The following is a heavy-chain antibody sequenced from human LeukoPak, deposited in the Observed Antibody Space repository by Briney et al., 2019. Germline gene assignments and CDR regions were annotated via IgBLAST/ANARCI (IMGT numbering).Heavy chain of an antibody. V-gene: IGHV1-69*05. D-gene: IGHD1-1*01. Sequence: ASVKVSCEASGGSFSNFAISWVRQAPGQGFEWLGGIFGTVTYAPNFQGRVSFTTDESTSTAYMELSGLTSEDTAVYYFVAQLVDAPPTFDYWGQGTLVTVSS. CDR1: GGSFSNFA. CDR2: IFGTV. J-gene: IGHJ4*02. CDR3: VAQLVDAPPTFDY.